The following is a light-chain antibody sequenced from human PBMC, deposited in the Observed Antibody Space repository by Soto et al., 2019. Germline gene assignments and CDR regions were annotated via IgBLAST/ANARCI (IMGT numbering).Light chain of an antibody. CDR2: DAS. Sequence: EIVLTQSPGTLSLSPGERATLSCRASQSVSSSFLAWYQQRPGQAPRLLIYDASIRATDFPARFSGSGSGTEFTLTISSLQSEDFAVYYCQQYNKWPQTFGQGTKVDIK. J-gene: IGKJ2*01. CDR1: QSVSSS. CDR3: QQYNKWPQT. V-gene: IGKV3-15*01.